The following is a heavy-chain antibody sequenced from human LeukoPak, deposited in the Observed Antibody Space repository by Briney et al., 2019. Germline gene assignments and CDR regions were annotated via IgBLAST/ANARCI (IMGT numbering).Heavy chain of an antibody. D-gene: IGHD1-26*01. V-gene: IGHV1-8*01. J-gene: IGHJ6*02. Sequence: ASVKVSCKASGYTFTSYDINWVRQATGQGLEWMGWMNPNSGNTGYAQKFQGRVTMTRNTSISTAYMELSSLRSEDTAVYYCARGPGGSYSYYYYGMDVWGQGTTVTVSS. CDR3: ARGPGGSYSYYYYGMDV. CDR1: GYTFTSYD. CDR2: MNPNSGNT.